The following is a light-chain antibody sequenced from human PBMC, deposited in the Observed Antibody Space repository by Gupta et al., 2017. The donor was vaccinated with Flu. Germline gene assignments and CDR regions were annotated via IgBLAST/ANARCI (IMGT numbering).Light chain of an antibody. V-gene: IGLV3-1*01. J-gene: IGLJ2*01. CDR3: KEWDSSTCA. CDR1: KLGDKY. Sequence: SYELTQPPAVSVSPGQTATITCSGEKLGDKYASWYQQKPGQSPVLVIFQDNKRPSGIPERFYGSNSGNIATLTISGTQAMDEADYYCKEWDSSTCAFGGGTKLTVL. CDR2: QDN.